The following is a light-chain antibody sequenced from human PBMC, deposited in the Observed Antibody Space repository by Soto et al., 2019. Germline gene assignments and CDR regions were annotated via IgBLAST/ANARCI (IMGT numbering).Light chain of an antibody. Sequence: QSALTQPASVSGSPGQSITISCTGTSSDSGGYNYVSWFQQHPGKAPKLMIADVSNRPSGVSNRCSGSKSGNTASLTISGLQAEDEADYYGSSYTSGSTFYVLGTGTKVTVL. V-gene: IGLV2-14*01. CDR1: SSDSGGYNY. J-gene: IGLJ1*01. CDR2: DVS. CDR3: SSYTSGSTFYV.